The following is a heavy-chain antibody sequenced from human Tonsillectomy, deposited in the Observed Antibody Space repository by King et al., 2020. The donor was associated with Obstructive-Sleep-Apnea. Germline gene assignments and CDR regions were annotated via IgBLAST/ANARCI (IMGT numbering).Heavy chain of an antibody. V-gene: IGHV3-11*01. CDR2: ISSSGDTI. D-gene: IGHD3-22*01. J-gene: IGHJ4*02. Sequence: VQLVESGGGLVKPGGSLRLSCAASGFTFTDYYISWIRQAPGKGLEGASYISSSGDTIYYADSVKSRFTISRDNANNSLYLQMNSLRAEDTAVYYCARIKKTYYYDASGYFDYWGQGTQVTVSS. CDR1: GFTFTDYY. CDR3: ARIKKTYYYDASGYFDY.